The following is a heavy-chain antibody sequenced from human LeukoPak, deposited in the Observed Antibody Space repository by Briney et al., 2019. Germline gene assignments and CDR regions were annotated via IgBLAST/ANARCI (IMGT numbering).Heavy chain of an antibody. CDR3: ARDPPLGYCSSSSCPHLDY. V-gene: IGHV3-21*01. Sequence: GGSLRLSCAASGFTFDDYAMHWVRQAPGKGLEWVSSISSSSSFIYYADSVKGRFTISRDNAKNSLYLQMNSLRAEDTAVYYCARDPPLGYCSSSSCPHLDYWGQGTLVTVSS. D-gene: IGHD2-2*01. J-gene: IGHJ4*02. CDR1: GFTFDDYA. CDR2: ISSSSSFI.